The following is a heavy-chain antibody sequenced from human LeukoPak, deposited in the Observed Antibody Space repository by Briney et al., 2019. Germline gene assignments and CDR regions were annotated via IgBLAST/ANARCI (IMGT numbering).Heavy chain of an antibody. Sequence: GGPLRLSCAASGFTFSSYAMHWVRQAPGKGLEWVAVISYDGSNKYYADSVKGRFTISRDNSKNTLYLQMNSLRAEDTAVYYCARTTNYFDYWGQGTLVTVSS. D-gene: IGHD4-11*01. V-gene: IGHV3-30-3*01. CDR2: ISYDGSNK. CDR3: ARTTNYFDY. CDR1: GFTFSSYA. J-gene: IGHJ4*02.